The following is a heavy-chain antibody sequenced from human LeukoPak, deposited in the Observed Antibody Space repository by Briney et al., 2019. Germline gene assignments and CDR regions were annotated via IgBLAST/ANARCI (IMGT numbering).Heavy chain of an antibody. V-gene: IGHV1-18*01. CDR2: ISAYNGST. J-gene: IGHJ6*03. D-gene: IGHD6-19*01. CDR1: GYTFTSNG. CDR3: PRYHPKGAGRSDWLVLDYYYYVDV. Sequence: ASVTVSFKSSGYTFTSNGISWVRQAPGQGLEWMGWISAYNGSTNYAQKLQGRVTMTTDTSSSTAYMELRSLTSDDTAVYYSPRYHPKGAGRSDWLVLDYYYYVDVWGKGTTVTVSS.